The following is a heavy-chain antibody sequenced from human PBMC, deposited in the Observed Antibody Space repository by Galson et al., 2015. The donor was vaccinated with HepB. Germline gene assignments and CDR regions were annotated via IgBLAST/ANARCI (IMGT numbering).Heavy chain of an antibody. J-gene: IGHJ6*02. CDR1: GDSVSNNNAA. Sequence: CAISGDSVSNNNAAWNWIRKSPSRGLEWLGRTYYRARWYNDHAESLRSRITINPDTSKNQFSLQLKSVTPEDTAVHYCARVFGTIYYYGLDVWGQGTTVTVSS. CDR3: ARVFGTIYYYGLDV. D-gene: IGHD2-2*01. V-gene: IGHV6-1*01. CDR2: TYYRARWYN.